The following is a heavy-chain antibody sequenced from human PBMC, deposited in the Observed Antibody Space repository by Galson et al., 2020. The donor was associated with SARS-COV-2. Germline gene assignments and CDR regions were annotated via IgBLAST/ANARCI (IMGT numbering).Heavy chain of an antibody. CDR1: GFTVSSNY. D-gene: IGHD2-2*01. Sequence: GESLKISCAASGFTVSSNYMSWVRQAPGKGLEWVSVIYSGGSTYYADSVKGRFTISRDNSKNTLYLQMNSLRAEDTAVYYCARESLYCSRTSCYRRTKYYYGMDVWGQETTVTVSS. J-gene: IGHJ6*02. V-gene: IGHV3-66*01. CDR2: IYSGGST. CDR3: ARESLYCSRTSCYRRTKYYYGMDV.